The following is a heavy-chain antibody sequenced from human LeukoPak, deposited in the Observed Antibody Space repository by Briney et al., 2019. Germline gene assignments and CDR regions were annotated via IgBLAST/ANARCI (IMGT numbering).Heavy chain of an antibody. J-gene: IGHJ4*02. Sequence: GRSLRLSCAHSGFTFDDYAMHWVPHAPGKGLEWVSGISWNSGSIGYADSVRGRFTISRDNAKNSLYLQMNSLRAEDTAVYYCAREYYGFDYWGQGTLVTVSS. V-gene: IGHV3-9*01. CDR3: AREYYGFDY. CDR2: ISWNSGSI. CDR1: GFTFDDYA. D-gene: IGHD3-10*01.